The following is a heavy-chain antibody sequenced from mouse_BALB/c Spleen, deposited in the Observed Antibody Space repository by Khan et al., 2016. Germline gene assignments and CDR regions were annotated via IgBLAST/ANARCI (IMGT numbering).Heavy chain of an antibody. CDR2: IWRGGST. Sequence: QVTLKESGPGLVQPSQSLSITCTVSGFSLTSYCVHWVRQSPGKGLEWLGVIWRGGSTDYNAAFMSRLSITKDNSKSQVFFKMNSLQADDTALYYGAKNYYGSSYFDYWGQGTTLTVAS. CDR3: AKNYYGSSYFDY. J-gene: IGHJ2*01. CDR1: GFSLTSYC. D-gene: IGHD1-1*01. V-gene: IGHV2-5*01.